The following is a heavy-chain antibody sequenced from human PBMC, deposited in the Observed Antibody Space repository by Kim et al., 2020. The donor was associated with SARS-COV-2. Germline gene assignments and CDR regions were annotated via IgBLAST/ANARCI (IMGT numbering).Heavy chain of an antibody. J-gene: IGHJ4*02. CDR1: GGTFSSYA. V-gene: IGHV1-69*13. CDR2: IIPIFGTA. D-gene: IGHD5-12*01. Sequence: SVKVSCKASGGTFSSYAISWVRQAPGQGLEWMGGIIPIFGTANYAQKFQGRVTITADESTSTAYMELSSLRSEDTAVYYCARESERYSGYDFGTTFDYWGQGTLVTVSS. CDR3: ARESERYSGYDFGTTFDY.